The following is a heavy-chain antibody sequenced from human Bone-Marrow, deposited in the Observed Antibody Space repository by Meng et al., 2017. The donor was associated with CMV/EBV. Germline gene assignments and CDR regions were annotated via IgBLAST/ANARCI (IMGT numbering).Heavy chain of an antibody. J-gene: IGHJ1*01. Sequence: GESLKISCAASGFTFSSYAMSWVRQAPGKGLEWVSAISGSGGSTYYADSVKGRFTISRDNSKNTLYLQMNSLRAEDTAVYYCVTPFLVTPNYWGQGTLVTVSS. CDR1: GFTFSSYA. CDR3: VTPFLVTPNY. V-gene: IGHV3-23*01. CDR2: ISGSGGST. D-gene: IGHD4-23*01.